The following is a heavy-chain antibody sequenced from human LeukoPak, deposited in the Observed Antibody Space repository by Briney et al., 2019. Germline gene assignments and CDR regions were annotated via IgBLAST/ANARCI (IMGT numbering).Heavy chain of an antibody. CDR2: IIPIFGTA. CDR1: GGTFSSYA. CDR3: GRPYCSSTSCYDTSHWFDP. V-gene: IGHV1-69*05. J-gene: IGHJ5*02. D-gene: IGHD2-2*01. Sequence: ASVKVSCKASGGTFSSYAISWVRQAPGQGLEWMGGIIPIFGTANYAQKFQGRVTITTDESTSTAYMELSSLRSEDTAVYYCGRPYCSSTSCYDTSHWFDPWGQGTLVTVSS.